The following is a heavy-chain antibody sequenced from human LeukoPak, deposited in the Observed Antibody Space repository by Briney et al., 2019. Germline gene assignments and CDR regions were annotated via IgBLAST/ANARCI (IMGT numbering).Heavy chain of an antibody. CDR1: GFTFSDYS. V-gene: IGHV3-21*01. CDR2: ISSTGSYI. Sequence: PGGSLRLSCAASGFTFSDYSMNWVRQAPGKGLEWVSSISSTGSYIYYADSVKGRFTVSRDNAKNSLYLQMNSLRAEDTAVYYCAELGITMIGGVWGKGTTVTISS. D-gene: IGHD3-10*02. CDR3: AELGITMIGGV. J-gene: IGHJ6*04.